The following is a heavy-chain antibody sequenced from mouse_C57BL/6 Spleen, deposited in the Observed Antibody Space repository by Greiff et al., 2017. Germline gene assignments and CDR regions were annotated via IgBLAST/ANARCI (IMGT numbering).Heavy chain of an antibody. CDR2: IWWDDDK. Sequence: QVTLKESGPGILQPSQTLSLTCSFSGFSLSTFGMGVGWIRQPSGKGLEWLAHIWWDDDKYYNPALKSRLTISKDTSKNQVFLKIANVDTADTATYYCAREATVVATRLDWYFDVWGTGTTVTVSS. V-gene: IGHV8-8*01. J-gene: IGHJ1*03. CDR1: GFSLSTFGMG. D-gene: IGHD1-1*01. CDR3: AREATVVATRLDWYFDV.